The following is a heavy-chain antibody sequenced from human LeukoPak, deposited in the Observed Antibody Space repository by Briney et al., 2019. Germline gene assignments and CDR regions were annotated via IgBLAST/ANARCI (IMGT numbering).Heavy chain of an antibody. D-gene: IGHD3-9*01. J-gene: IGHJ4*02. Sequence: PGGSLRLSCAASGFTFSSYSMNWVRQAPGKGLEWVSFISSSSSYIYYADSVKGRFTISRDNAKNSLYLQMNSLRAEDTAVYYCARAPVRYFDWFPRSWGQGTLVTVSS. CDR3: ARAPVRYFDWFPRS. CDR2: ISSSSSYI. CDR1: GFTFSSYS. V-gene: IGHV3-21*01.